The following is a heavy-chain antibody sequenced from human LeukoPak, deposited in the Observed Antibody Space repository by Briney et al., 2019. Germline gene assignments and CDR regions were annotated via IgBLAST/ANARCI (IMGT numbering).Heavy chain of an antibody. V-gene: IGHV3-30*18. D-gene: IGHD2-2*01. Sequence: PGGSLRLSCAASGFTFSSYGMHWVRQAPGKGLEWVAVISYDGSNKYYADSVKGRFTISRDNSKNTLYLQMNSLRAEDTAVYYCAKGPDIVVVPAALKVDWFDLWGQGTLVTVSS. CDR2: ISYDGSNK. J-gene: IGHJ5*02. CDR3: AKGPDIVVVPAALKVDWFDL. CDR1: GFTFSSYG.